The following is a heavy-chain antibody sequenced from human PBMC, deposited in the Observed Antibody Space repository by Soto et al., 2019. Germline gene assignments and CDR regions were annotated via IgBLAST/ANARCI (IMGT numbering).Heavy chain of an antibody. D-gene: IGHD6-19*01. CDR3: ARLGSSGWYQGSYFDY. CDR1: GGSITRINHF. CDR2: IQYGGTT. J-gene: IGHJ4*02. Sequence: QLQLQESGPGLVKASETLSLTCTVSGGSITRINHFGGWIRQSPGKGLGWIGSIQYGGTTNYNPSLKSRVIMSAETSKNQFSLMMNSVTAADTAVYYCARLGSSGWYQGSYFDYWGQGTLVTVSS. V-gene: IGHV4-39*01.